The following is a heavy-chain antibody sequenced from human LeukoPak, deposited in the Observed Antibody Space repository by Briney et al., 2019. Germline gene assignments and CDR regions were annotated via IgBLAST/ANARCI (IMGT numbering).Heavy chain of an antibody. J-gene: IGHJ6*03. V-gene: IGHV1-69*02. CDR3: ASTPNYYYYYMDV. CDR2: IIPILGIA. CDR1: GGTSSSYT. Sequence: SVKVSCKASGGTSSSYTISWVRQAPGQGLDWMGRIIPILGIANYAQKFQGRVTITADKSTSTAYMELSSLRSEDTAVYYCASTPNYYYYYMDVWGKGTTVTVSS.